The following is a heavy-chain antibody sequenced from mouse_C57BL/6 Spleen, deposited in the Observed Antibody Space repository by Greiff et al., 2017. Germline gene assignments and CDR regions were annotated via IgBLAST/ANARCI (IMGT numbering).Heavy chain of an antibody. D-gene: IGHD1-1*01. CDR2: ISNGGGST. V-gene: IGHV5-12*01. J-gene: IGHJ4*01. CDR3: ARQGDYGAMDY. Sequence: DVMLVESGGGLVQPGGSLKLSCAASGFTFSDYYMYWVRQTPEKRLEWVAYISNGGGSTYYPDTVKGRFTISRDNAKNTLYLQMSRLKSEDTAMYYCARQGDYGAMDYWGQGTSVTVSS. CDR1: GFTFSDYY.